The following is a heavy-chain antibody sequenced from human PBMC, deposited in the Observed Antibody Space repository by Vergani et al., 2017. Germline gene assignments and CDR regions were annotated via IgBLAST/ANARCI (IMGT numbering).Heavy chain of an antibody. Sequence: QVQLQESGPGLVKPSQTLSLTCTVSGGSISSGGYYWSWIRQHPGKGLEWIGYIHYSGSTYYNPSLKSRVTISVDTSKNQFSLKLSSVTAADTAVYYCARGVITMVRGVNSVPYYFDYWGQGTLVTVSS. CDR3: ARGVITMVRGVNSVPYYFDY. V-gene: IGHV4-31*03. J-gene: IGHJ4*02. CDR2: IHYSGST. D-gene: IGHD3-10*01. CDR1: GGSISSGGYY.